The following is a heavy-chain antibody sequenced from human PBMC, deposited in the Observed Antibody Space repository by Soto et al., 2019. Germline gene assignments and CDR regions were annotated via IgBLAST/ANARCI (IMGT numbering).Heavy chain of an antibody. CDR1: VFTCNDNA. D-gene: IGHD3-3*01. CDR2: ISGSLGSA. CDR3: AKDSRLPGFGLLVHAFDI. V-gene: IGHV3-23*01. J-gene: IGHJ3*02. Sequence: GWALRVSCALSVFTCNDNAMSWVRQAPGEGLEWVSTISGSLGSAYYAASVEGRFTISGDNSNNTLYLQMNSLRVEDTATYYCAKDSRLPGFGLLVHAFDIWGHGTTVTVSS.